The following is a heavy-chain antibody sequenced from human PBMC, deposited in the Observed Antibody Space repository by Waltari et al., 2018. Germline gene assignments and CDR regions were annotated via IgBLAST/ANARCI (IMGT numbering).Heavy chain of an antibody. CDR1: GGTFSSYA. V-gene: IGHV1-69*14. CDR2: IIPIFGTA. J-gene: IGHJ6*03. CDR3: ARNPLDYDSSGYYYYYMDV. D-gene: IGHD3-22*01. Sequence: QVQLVQSGAEVKKPGSSVKVSCKASGGTFSSYAISWVRQAPGHGLEWMGGIIPIFGTANYAQKFQGRVTITADKSTSTAYMELSSLRSEDTAVYYCARNPLDYDSSGYYYYYMDVWGKGTTVTVSS.